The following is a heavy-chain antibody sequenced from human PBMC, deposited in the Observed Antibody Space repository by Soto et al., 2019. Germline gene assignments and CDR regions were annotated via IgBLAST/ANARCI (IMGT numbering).Heavy chain of an antibody. V-gene: IGHV4-59*01. CDR2: IYYSGST. J-gene: IGHJ6*03. CDR1: GGSISSYY. D-gene: IGHD6-6*01. Sequence: QVQLQESGPGLVKPSETLSLTCTVSGGSISSYYWSWIRQPPGKGLEWIGYIYYSGSTNYNPSLKGRVTKPVDTSKNLLSLRLSSVPAADTAVYYCAGVPRYSSSSNDYYYYYMDVWGKGTTVTVSS. CDR3: AGVPRYSSSSNDYYYYYMDV.